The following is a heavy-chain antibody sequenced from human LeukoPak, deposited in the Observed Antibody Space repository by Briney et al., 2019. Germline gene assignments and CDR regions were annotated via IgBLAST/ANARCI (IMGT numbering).Heavy chain of an antibody. CDR2: ISAYNGNT. CDR3: ARAPGSSGYYYFDY. CDR1: GYTFPSYG. J-gene: IGHJ4*02. Sequence: ASVKVSCKASGYTFPSYGISWVRQAPGQGLEWMGWISAYNGNTNYAQKLQGRVTMTTDTSTSTAYMELRSLRSDDTAVYYCARAPGSSGYYYFDYWGQGTLVTVSS. V-gene: IGHV1-18*01. D-gene: IGHD3-22*01.